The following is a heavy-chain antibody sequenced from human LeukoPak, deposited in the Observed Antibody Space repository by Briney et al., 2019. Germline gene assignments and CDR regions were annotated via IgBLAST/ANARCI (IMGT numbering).Heavy chain of an antibody. CDR1: GFTFSSYG. Sequence: GGSLRLSCAASGFTFSSYGMHWVRQAPGKGLEWVAFIRYDGSNKYYADSVKGRFIISRDNSKSTLFLQMNSLRAEDTAVYYCAKDMQLWYFDYWGQGTLVTVSS. V-gene: IGHV3-30*02. CDR2: IRYDGSNK. D-gene: IGHD5-18*01. J-gene: IGHJ4*02. CDR3: AKDMQLWYFDY.